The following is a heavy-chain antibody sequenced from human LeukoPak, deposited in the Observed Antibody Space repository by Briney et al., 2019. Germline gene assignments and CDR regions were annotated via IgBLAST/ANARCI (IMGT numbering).Heavy chain of an antibody. J-gene: IGHJ3*02. D-gene: IGHD3-10*01. Sequence: ASVKVSCKVSGYTLTELSMHWVRQAPGKGLEGMGGFDPEDGETIYAQKFQGRVTMTEDTSTDTAYMELSSLRSEDPVVYYWATATGGVDAFDIWGQGTMVTVSS. CDR3: ATATGGVDAFDI. CDR1: GYTLTELS. V-gene: IGHV1-24*01. CDR2: FDPEDGET.